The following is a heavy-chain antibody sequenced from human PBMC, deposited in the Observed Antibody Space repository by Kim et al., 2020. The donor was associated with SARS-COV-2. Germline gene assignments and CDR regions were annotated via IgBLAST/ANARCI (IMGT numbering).Heavy chain of an antibody. CDR1: GGSIARYY. Sequence: SETLSLTCSVSGGSIARYYLSWIRQPPGRGLEWIAYIYYNGGTNYNPSLKSRLTISSDTSENHFSLKLTSVTAADPAVYYCARRFQDPLHDAYDIWCEG. J-gene: IGHJ3*02. V-gene: IGHV4-59*01. D-gene: IGHD2-21*01. CDR3: ARRFQDPLHDAYDI. CDR2: IYYNGGT.